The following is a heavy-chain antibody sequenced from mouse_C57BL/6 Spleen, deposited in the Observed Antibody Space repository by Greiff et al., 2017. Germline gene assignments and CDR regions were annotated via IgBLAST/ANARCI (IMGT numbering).Heavy chain of an antibody. J-gene: IGHJ2*01. CDR2: IDPSDSYT. D-gene: IGHD1-1*01. Sequence: QVQLQQPGAELVKPGASVKLSCKASGYTFTSYWMQWVKQRPGQGLEWIGEIDPSDSYTNYNQQFKGKATLTVDTSSSTAYMQLSSLTSEDSAVYYCARGTTVVDWGQGTTLTVSS. V-gene: IGHV1-50*01. CDR3: ARGTTVVD. CDR1: GYTFTSYW.